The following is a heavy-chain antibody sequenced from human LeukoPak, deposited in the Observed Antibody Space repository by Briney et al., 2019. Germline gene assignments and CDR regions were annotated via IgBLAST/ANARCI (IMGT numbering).Heavy chain of an antibody. J-gene: IGHJ4*02. Sequence: GGSLRLSCAASGFTFSSYAMHWVRQAPGKGLEYVSAISSNGGSTYYANSVKGRFTISRDNSKNTLYLQMGSLRAEDMAVYYCAKDLSKELLYRRGKYYFDYWGQGTLVTASS. CDR3: AKDLSKELLYRRGKYYFDY. CDR2: ISSNGGST. D-gene: IGHD3-3*01. V-gene: IGHV3-64*01. CDR1: GFTFSSYA.